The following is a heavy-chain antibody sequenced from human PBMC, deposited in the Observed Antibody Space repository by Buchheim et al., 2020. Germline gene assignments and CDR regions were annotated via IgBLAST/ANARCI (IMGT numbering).Heavy chain of an antibody. J-gene: IGHJ4*02. D-gene: IGHD3-10*01. V-gene: IGHV4-59*01. Sequence: QVQLQESGPGLVKPSETLSLTCTVSGGSISSYYWSWIRQPPGKGLEWIGYIYYSGSTNYNPSLKSRVTISVDTSKNQFSLKLSSVTAADTAVYYCASTIGRTGYFDYWGQGTL. CDR1: GGSISSYY. CDR2: IYYSGST. CDR3: ASTIGRTGYFDY.